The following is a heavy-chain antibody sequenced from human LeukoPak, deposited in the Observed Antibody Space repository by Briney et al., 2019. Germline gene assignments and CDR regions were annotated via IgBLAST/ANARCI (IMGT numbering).Heavy chain of an antibody. Sequence: GGSLRLSCAASGFTFSSYWMSWVRQAPGKGLEWVANIKQDGSERYYVDSVKGRFTISRDNAKNTLYLQMNSLRTEDTAVYYCLTTSFRTSSTWWYFDYWGQGTLVTVSS. V-gene: IGHV3-7*05. CDR1: GFTFSSYW. CDR3: LTTSFRTSSTWWYFDY. CDR2: IKQDGSER. J-gene: IGHJ4*02. D-gene: IGHD6-13*01.